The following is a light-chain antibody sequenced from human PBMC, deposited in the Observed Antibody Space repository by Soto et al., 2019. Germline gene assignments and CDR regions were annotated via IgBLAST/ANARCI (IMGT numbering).Light chain of an antibody. Sequence: QSVLTQPPSASGTPGQRVTISCSGSSSNIGSNYVYWYQQLPGTAPKLLIYRNNQRPSGVPDRFSCSKSGTSASLAISGLRYEDEADYYCAAWDDSLSGYVFGTGTQLTVL. CDR1: SSNIGSNY. J-gene: IGLJ1*01. CDR3: AAWDDSLSGYV. CDR2: RNN. V-gene: IGLV1-47*01.